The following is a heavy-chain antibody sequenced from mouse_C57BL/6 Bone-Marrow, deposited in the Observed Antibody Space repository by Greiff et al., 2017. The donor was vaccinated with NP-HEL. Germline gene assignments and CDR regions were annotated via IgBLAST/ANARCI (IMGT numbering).Heavy chain of an antibody. J-gene: IGHJ2*01. D-gene: IGHD1-2*01. V-gene: IGHV1-5*01. CDR3: PYGYYFDD. Sequence: EVQLQQSGTVLARPGASVKMSCKTSGYTFTSYWMDWVKQRPGQGLEWIGAIYPGNSGTSYNQKVKGKAKLTAVTSASTAYMELSNLTNEDSAVYYCPYGYYFDDWGQGTTLTVSS. CDR1: GYTFTSYW. CDR2: IYPGNSGT.